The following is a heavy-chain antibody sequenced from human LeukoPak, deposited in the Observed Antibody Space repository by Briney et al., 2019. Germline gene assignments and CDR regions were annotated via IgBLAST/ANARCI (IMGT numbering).Heavy chain of an antibody. J-gene: IGHJ5*02. V-gene: IGHV4-39*07. CDR2: IYYSGST. CDR1: GGSISSSSYY. D-gene: IGHD3-16*01. Sequence: PSETLSLTCTVSGGSISSSSYYWGWIRQPPGKGLEWIGSIYYSGSTYYNPSLKSRVTISVDTSKNQFSLKLSSVTAADTAVYYCARRRLIAYNWFDPWGQGTLVTVSS. CDR3: ARRRLIAYNWFDP.